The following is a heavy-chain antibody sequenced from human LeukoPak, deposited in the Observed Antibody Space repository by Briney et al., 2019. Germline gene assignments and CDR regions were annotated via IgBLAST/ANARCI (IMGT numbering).Heavy chain of an antibody. CDR1: DGSVSSTNHY. Sequence: PSETLSLTCIVSDGSVSSTNHYWGWIRQPPGKGLEWIGSNFYSGSTFHNPSLKSRVAISVDTSKNQFSLKLNSVTAADTAVYYCTRDRAGNFDSSDWGFASDSWGQGTLVTVSS. J-gene: IGHJ4*02. CDR2: NFYSGST. V-gene: IGHV4-39*07. CDR3: TRDRAGNFDSSDWGFASDS. D-gene: IGHD3-22*01.